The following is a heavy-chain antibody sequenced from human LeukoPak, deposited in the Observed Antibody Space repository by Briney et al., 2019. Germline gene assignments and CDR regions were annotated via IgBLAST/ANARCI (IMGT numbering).Heavy chain of an antibody. Sequence: GGSLRLSGAASGFTFGSYAMGWVRQAPGKGLEWVAVISYDGSNKYYADSVKGRFTISRDDSKNTLYLQMNSLRAEDTAVYYCAKDSPVATWWGQGTLVTVSS. D-gene: IGHD1-26*01. CDR3: AKDSPVATW. V-gene: IGHV3-30-3*01. J-gene: IGHJ4*02. CDR1: GFTFGSYA. CDR2: ISYDGSNK.